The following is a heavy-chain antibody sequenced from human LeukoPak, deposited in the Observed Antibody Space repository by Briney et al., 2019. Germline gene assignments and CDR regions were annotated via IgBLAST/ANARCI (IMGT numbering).Heavy chain of an antibody. CDR2: ISAYNGNT. CDR1: GYTFTSYG. V-gene: IGHV1-18*01. D-gene: IGHD6-13*01. J-gene: IGHJ4*02. CDR3: ARARGGIRTAAAGYYFDY. Sequence: ASVKVSCKASGYTFTSYGISWVRQAPGQGLEWMGWISAYNGNTNYAQKLQGRVTMTTDTSTSTAYMELRSLRSDDTAVYYCARARGGIRTAAAGYYFDYWGQGTLVTVSS.